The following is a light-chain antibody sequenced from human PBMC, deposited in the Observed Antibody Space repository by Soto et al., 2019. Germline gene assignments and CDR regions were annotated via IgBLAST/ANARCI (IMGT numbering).Light chain of an antibody. Sequence: EIVLTQSPVTLSLSPGERATLSCRASQTVDNYLAWYQQKPGQAPRLLIYDVSNRATGLPARFSGSGSGTAFTLTISSLQPGDFAVYYCQQRNDWQVTFGQGTRLEIK. CDR2: DVS. J-gene: IGKJ5*01. CDR3: QQRNDWQVT. CDR1: QTVDNY. V-gene: IGKV3-11*01.